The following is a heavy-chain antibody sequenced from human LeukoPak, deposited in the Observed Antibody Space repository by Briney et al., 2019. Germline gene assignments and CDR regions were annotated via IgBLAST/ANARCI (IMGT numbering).Heavy chain of an antibody. Sequence: PSEILSLNCAVYVGAFSGYYRSWIRQPPGKGQEWIGEINHSGSTNYNPSLKSRVTTSVDPSKNQVSLKLTSVTAADTAVYYCARVNYYDSGAYYWWFEPWGQGTLVTVSS. D-gene: IGHD3-22*01. V-gene: IGHV4-34*01. CDR2: INHSGST. CDR1: VGAFSGYY. J-gene: IGHJ5*02. CDR3: ARVNYYDSGAYYWWFEP.